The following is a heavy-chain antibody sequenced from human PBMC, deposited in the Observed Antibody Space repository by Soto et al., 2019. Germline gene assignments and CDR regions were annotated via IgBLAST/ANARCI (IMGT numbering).Heavy chain of an antibody. D-gene: IGHD5-18*01. J-gene: IGHJ4*02. CDR2: INHSGST. CDR3: ARVSGRYSYGYNDY. CDR1: GGHFSGYC. Sequence: SETLSLTCAVYGGHFSGYCLSWIRQPPGKGLEWIGEINHSGSTNYNPSLKSRVTISVDTSKNQFSLKLSSVTAADTAVYYCARVSGRYSYGYNDYWGQGTLVTVSS. V-gene: IGHV4-34*01.